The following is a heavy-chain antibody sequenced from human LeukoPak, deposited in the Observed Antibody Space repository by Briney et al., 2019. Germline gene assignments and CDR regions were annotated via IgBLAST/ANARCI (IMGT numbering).Heavy chain of an antibody. J-gene: IGHJ4*02. V-gene: IGHV4-34*01. CDR1: GGSFSGYY. Sequence: PSETQSLTCAVYGGSFSGYYWSWIRQPPGKGLEWIGEINHSGSTNYNPSLKSRVTISVDTSKNQFSLKLSSVTAADTAVYYCARGQGGWHYPLLVSPKWGTYFDYWGQGTLVTVSS. CDR3: ARGQGGWHYPLLVSPKWGTYFDY. D-gene: IGHD7-27*01. CDR2: INHSGST.